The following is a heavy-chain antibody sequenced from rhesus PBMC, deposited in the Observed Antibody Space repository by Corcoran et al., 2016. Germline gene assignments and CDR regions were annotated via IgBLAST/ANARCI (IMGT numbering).Heavy chain of an antibody. V-gene: IGHV4-93*02. CDR2: IYGSGGST. J-gene: IGHJ4*01. Sequence: QVQLQESGPAVVKPSETLSLTCAVSGGSISSSNWWSWIRQSPGKGLEWIGGIYGSGGSTEYNPSLKSRVTISIDTSKNQFSPKLSSVTAADTAVYYCARRAIAAADFDYWGQGVLVTVSS. D-gene: IGHD6-25*01. CDR1: GGSISSSNW. CDR3: ARRAIAAADFDY.